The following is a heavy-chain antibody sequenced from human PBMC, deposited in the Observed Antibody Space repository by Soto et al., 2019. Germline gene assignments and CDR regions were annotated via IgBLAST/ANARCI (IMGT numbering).Heavy chain of an antibody. D-gene: IGHD3-3*01. J-gene: IGHJ5*02. V-gene: IGHV3-30*18. Sequence: QAQLVESGGGVVQPGRSLRLYCAASGFTFNTYGLHWVRQAPGKGLEWVAEISFDGGDQHYADSVKGRFTVSRDNSKNTLFLEMDSLRAEYTAVYYCAKYSSVIAAWSGGWFHPWGQVTLVIVSS. CDR2: ISFDGGDQ. CDR1: GFTFNTYG. CDR3: AKYSSVIAAWSGGWFHP.